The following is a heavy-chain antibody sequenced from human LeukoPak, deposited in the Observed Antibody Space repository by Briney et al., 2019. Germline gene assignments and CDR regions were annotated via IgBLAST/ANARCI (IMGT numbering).Heavy chain of an antibody. V-gene: IGHV5-51*01. J-gene: IGHJ5*02. CDR1: GYSFTSYW. Sequence: HGESLKISCKGSGYSFTSYWIGWVRQIPGKGLEWMGIIYPGDSDTRYSPSFEGQVTISADKSISTAYLQWSSLKASDTAMYYCAMTFSGSYYGPTNNWFDPWGQGTLVTVSS. CDR2: IYPGDSDT. CDR3: AMTFSGSYYGPTNNWFDP. D-gene: IGHD1-26*01.